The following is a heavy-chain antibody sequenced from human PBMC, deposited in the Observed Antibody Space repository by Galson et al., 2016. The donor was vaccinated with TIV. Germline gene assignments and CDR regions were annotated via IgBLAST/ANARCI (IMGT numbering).Heavy chain of an antibody. CDR1: GGIFTTYA. J-gene: IGHJ6*03. Sequence: SVKVSCKASGGIFTTYAISWVRLAPGQGLEWMGGIIPILGTANYAQKFQGRVTFTADESTSTAYMELTNLQSENTATYYCARDGGATVHVYTYYHLEVWGKGTTITVSS. D-gene: IGHD5/OR15-5a*01. CDR3: ARDGGATVHVYTYYHLEV. V-gene: IGHV1-69*13. CDR2: IIPILGTA.